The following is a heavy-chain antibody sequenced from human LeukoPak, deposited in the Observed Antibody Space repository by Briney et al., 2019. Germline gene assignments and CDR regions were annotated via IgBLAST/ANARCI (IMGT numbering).Heavy chain of an antibody. CDR1: GGTFISYA. CDR3: ARDDVRSLYYYYGMDV. V-gene: IGHV1-69*13. Sequence: SVKVSCKASGGTFISYAISWVRQAPGQGLEWMGGIIPIFGTANYAQKFQGRVTITADESTSTAYMELSSLRSEDTAVYYCARDDVRSLYYYYGMDVWGQGTTVTVSS. J-gene: IGHJ6*02. CDR2: IIPIFGTA.